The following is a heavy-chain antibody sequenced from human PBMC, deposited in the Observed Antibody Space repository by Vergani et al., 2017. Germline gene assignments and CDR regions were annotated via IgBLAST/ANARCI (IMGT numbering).Heavy chain of an antibody. Sequence: QLQLQESGPGLVKPSETLSLTCTVSGGSISSRSYYWGWIRQPPGKGLEWIGSIYYSGSTYYNPSLKRRVTISVDKAKNQFSLKLSSVTAADTAVYYCASTSADVLYYGMDVWGKGTTVTVSS. CDR2: IYYSGST. V-gene: IGHV4-39*01. D-gene: IGHD3-9*01. J-gene: IGHJ6*04. CDR3: ASTSADVLYYGMDV. CDR1: GGSISSRSYY.